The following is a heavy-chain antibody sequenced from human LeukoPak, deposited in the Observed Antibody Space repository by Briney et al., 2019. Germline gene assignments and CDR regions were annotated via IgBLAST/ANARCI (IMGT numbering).Heavy chain of an antibody. V-gene: IGHV3-53*01. Sequence: GGSLRLSCAASGFTVSSNYMSWVRQAPGKGLEWVSVIYSGGSTYYADSVMGRFTISRDNSKNTLYLQMNSLRAEDTAVYYCARDSPFSAVAGDDAFDIWGQGTMVTVSS. CDR3: ARDSPFSAVAGDDAFDI. D-gene: IGHD6-19*01. J-gene: IGHJ3*02. CDR1: GFTVSSNY. CDR2: IYSGGST.